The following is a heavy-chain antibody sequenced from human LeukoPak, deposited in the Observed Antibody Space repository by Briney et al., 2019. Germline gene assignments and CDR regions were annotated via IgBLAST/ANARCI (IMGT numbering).Heavy chain of an antibody. J-gene: IGHJ6*03. Sequence: GGSLRLSCAASGFTFTNHAMQWVRQAPGKGLEYVSAISGNGGSAYYANSVKGRFTISRDNSKNTVYLQMDSLRAEDMAVYYCARAGVIRYVAWLINYYMDVWGKGTTVTVSS. CDR3: ARAGVIRYVAWLINYYMDV. CDR2: ISGNGGSA. D-gene: IGHD3-9*01. CDR1: GFTFTNHA. V-gene: IGHV3-64*01.